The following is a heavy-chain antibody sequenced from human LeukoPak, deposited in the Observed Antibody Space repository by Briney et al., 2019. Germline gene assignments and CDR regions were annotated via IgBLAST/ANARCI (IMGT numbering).Heavy chain of an antibody. V-gene: IGHV3-23*01. CDR2: ISGSGGST. J-gene: IGHJ4*02. CDR3: AKDSTPKYYYGSGSYLADY. D-gene: IGHD3-10*01. CDR1: GFTFSSYA. Sequence: GGSLRLSCAASGFTFSSYAMSWVRQAPGKGLEWVSAISGSGGSTYYADSVKGRFTISRDNSKNTLYLQMNSLRAEDTAVYYCAKDSTPKYYYGSGSYLADYWCQGTLVTVSS.